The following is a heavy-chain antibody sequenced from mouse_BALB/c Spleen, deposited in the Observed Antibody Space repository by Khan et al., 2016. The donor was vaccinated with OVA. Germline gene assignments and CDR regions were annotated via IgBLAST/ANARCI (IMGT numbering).Heavy chain of an antibody. CDR1: GYSITSDYA. J-gene: IGHJ2*01. CDR2: ISYSGNT. CDR3: ARIKGGDFDY. Sequence: EVQLVESGPGLVKPSQSLSLTCTVTGYSITSDYAWNWIRQSPRNQLELMGYISYSGNTKYNPSPKSRISITRDTSKNQFFLQLNFVTIEDTAKYYCARIKGGDFDYWGQGTTLTVSS. V-gene: IGHV3-2*02.